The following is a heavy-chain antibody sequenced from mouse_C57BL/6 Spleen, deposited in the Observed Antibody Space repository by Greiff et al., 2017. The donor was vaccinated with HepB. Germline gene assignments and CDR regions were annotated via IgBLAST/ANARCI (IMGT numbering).Heavy chain of an antibody. V-gene: IGHV3-6*01. Sequence: DVQLQESGPGLVKPSQSLSLTCSVTGYSITSGYYWNWIRQFPGNKLEWMGYISYDGSNNYNPSLKNRISITRDTSKNQFFLKLNSVTTEDTATYYCAREGSSLFAYWGQGTLVTVSA. CDR2: ISYDGSN. CDR3: AREGSSLFAY. J-gene: IGHJ3*01. CDR1: GYSITSGYY.